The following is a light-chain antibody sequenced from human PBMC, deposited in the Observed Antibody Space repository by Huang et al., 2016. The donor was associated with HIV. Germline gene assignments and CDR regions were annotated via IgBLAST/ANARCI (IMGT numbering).Light chain of an antibody. V-gene: IGKV3-15*01. J-gene: IGKJ4*01. CDR1: QSVRDK. Sequence: EIVMTQSPDTLSVSPGERATLSCRASQSVRDKLAWYQQKPGQAPRLLLHATSTRATGVPARFSGSGSGTEVTLTINSLQSEDCGVYYCQQYESWPPLTFGGGTKVEIK. CDR2: ATS. CDR3: QQYESWPPLT.